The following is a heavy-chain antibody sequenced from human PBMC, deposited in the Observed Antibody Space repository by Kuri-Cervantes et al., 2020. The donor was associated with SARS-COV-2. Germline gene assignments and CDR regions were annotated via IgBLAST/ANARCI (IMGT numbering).Heavy chain of an antibody. CDR2: INHSGST. CDR3: ARGGPFGGVVLALTDVRTWYFDL. Sequence: ESLKISCAVSGGSFSGYYWSWIRQPPGKGLEWIGEINHSGSTTYKPPLKSRVSMSVDMSKNQVSLKLSSVTAADTAVYYCARGGPFGGVVLALTDVRTWYFDLWGRGSLVTVSS. J-gene: IGHJ2*01. V-gene: IGHV4-34*01. CDR1: GGSFSGYY. D-gene: IGHD3-10*01.